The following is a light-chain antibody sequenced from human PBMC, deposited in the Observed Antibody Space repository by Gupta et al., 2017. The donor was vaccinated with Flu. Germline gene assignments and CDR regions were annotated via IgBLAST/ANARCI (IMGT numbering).Light chain of an antibody. V-gene: IGKV3-15*01. CDR3: HQFNDWPPYT. J-gene: IGKJ2*01. CDR1: QSIRNN. CDR2: GAS. Sequence: EIVMTQSPATLSVSPGERATLSCRASQSIRNNLAWYQQKPGQVPRLLIYGASTRVTGIPARFSGSGSGTEFTLTISSLQSEDFAVYYCHQFNDWPPYTFGQGTKLEIK.